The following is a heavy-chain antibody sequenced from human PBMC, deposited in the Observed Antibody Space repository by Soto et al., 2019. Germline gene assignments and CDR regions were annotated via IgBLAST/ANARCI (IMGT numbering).Heavy chain of an antibody. D-gene: IGHD2-2*01. J-gene: IGHJ6*03. Sequence: GGSLRLSCAASGFTFSSYSMNWVRQAPGKGLEWVSYISSSSSTIYYADSVKGRFTISRDNAKNSLYLQMNSLRAEDTAVYYCARDRALCSTSCYAWGYYYYMDVWGKGTTVTVSS. CDR2: ISSSSSTI. CDR3: ARDRALCSTSCYAWGYYYYMDV. V-gene: IGHV3-48*01. CDR1: GFTFSSYS.